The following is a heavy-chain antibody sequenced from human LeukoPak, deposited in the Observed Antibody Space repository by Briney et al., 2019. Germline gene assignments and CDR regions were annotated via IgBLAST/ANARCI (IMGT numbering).Heavy chain of an antibody. CDR1: GFTFSSYA. J-gene: IGHJ4*02. CDR3: AKEPTYYDFWSGQSADSDY. D-gene: IGHD3-3*01. CDR2: ISGSGGST. V-gene: IGHV3-23*01. Sequence: GGSLRLSCAASGFTFSSYAMSWVRQAPGKGLEWVSAISGSGGSTYYADSVKGRFTISRDNSKNTLYLQMNSLRAEDTAVYYCAKEPTYYDFWSGQSADSDYWAREPWSPSPQ.